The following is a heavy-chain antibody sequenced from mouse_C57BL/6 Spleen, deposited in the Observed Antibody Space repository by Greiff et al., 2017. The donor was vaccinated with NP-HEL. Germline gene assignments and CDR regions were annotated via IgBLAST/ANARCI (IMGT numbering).Heavy chain of an antibody. Sequence: EVQLQQSGPELVKPGASVKISCKASGYTFTDYYMNWVKQSHGKSLEWIGDINPNNGGTSYNQKFKGKATLTVDKSSSTAYMELRSLTSEDSAVYYCARFEDYDVYAMDYWGQGTSVTVSS. CDR1: GYTFTDYY. V-gene: IGHV1-26*01. CDR3: ARFEDYDVYAMDY. J-gene: IGHJ4*01. D-gene: IGHD2-4*01. CDR2: INPNNGGT.